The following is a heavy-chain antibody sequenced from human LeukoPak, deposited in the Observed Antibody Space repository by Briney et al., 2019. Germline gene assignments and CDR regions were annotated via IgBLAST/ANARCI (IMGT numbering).Heavy chain of an antibody. CDR1: GFTFSNYW. Sequence: GGSLRLSCAASGFTFSNYWMSWVRQAPGKGLEWVANIKQDGSEKYYVDSVKGRFTISRDNSKNTLYLQMNSLRAEDTAVYYCAKDARITMVRGVIAHFDYWGQGTLVTVSS. CDR3: AKDARITMVRGVIAHFDY. CDR2: IKQDGSEK. V-gene: IGHV3-7*03. J-gene: IGHJ4*02. D-gene: IGHD3-10*01.